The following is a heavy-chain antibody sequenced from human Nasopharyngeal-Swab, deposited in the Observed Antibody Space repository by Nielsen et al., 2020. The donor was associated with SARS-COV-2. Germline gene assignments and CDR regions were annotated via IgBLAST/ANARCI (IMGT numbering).Heavy chain of an antibody. Sequence: GESLKISCAASGFTFSSYAMHWVRQAPGKGLEWVAVISYDGSNKYYADSVKGRFTISRDNSKNTLYLQMNSLRAEDTAVYYCARAYCSGGSCYSHYYYMDVWGKGTTVTVSS. J-gene: IGHJ6*03. CDR1: GFTFSSYA. V-gene: IGHV3-30-3*01. CDR2: ISYDGSNK. D-gene: IGHD2-15*01. CDR3: ARAYCSGGSCYSHYYYMDV.